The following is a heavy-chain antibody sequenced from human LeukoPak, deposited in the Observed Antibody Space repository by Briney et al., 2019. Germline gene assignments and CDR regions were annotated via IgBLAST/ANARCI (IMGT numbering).Heavy chain of an antibody. Sequence: SETLSLTCAVSGASISNRTWWSWVRQSSGRGLEWIGEISHSGRTNYNPSLESRLTISGDKSKNQFSLRLSSVTAADTAVYYCTRDPEGYCSSTSCYTHSFDYWGQGTLVTVSS. V-gene: IGHV4-4*02. J-gene: IGHJ4*02. CDR3: TRDPEGYCSSTSCYTHSFDY. CDR1: GASISNRTW. CDR2: ISHSGRT. D-gene: IGHD2-2*02.